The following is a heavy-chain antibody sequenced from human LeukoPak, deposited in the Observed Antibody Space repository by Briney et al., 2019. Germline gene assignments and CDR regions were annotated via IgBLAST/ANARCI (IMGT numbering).Heavy chain of an antibody. V-gene: IGHV1-2*02. D-gene: IGHD2-15*01. CDR1: GYILTDYY. CDR3: ARDRGIVVVVAATLDAFDI. J-gene: IGHJ3*02. CDR2: INPNSGDT. Sequence: ASVKVSCKASGYILTDYYMHWVRQAPGQGLEWMGWINPNSGDTNYAQKFQGRVTMTRDTSISTAYMELSRLRSDDTAVYYCARDRGIVVVVAATLDAFDIWGQGTMVTVSS.